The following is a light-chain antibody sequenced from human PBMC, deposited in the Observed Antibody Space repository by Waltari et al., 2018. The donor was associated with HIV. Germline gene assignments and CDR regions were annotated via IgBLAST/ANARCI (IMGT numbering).Light chain of an antibody. CDR2: GVS. V-gene: IGLV2-14*01. J-gene: IGLJ2*01. Sequence: SALTQPASVSGSPGHSINISCRRIDPNLYYQNFLSWYQQHPGKPPRLVLFGVSNRPSGLSPRFSGIRSGSTASLTISGLRSEDEGVYFCSSYTSMKRLVFGGGTELTV. CDR3: SSYTSMKRLV. CDR1: DPNLYYQNF.